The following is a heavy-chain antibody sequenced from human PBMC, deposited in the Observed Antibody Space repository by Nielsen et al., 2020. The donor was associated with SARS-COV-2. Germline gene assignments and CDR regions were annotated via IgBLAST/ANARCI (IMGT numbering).Heavy chain of an antibody. V-gene: IGHV3-48*04. Sequence: VRQAPGKGLEWLSYISSSSSTSYYADSVKGRFTISRDNAKNSLYLQMNSLRAEDTAVYYCARGLYYDFWSGYLEYYYYYMDVWGKGTTVTVSS. CDR3: ARGLYYDFWSGYLEYYYYYMDV. D-gene: IGHD3-3*01. J-gene: IGHJ6*03. CDR2: ISSSSSTS.